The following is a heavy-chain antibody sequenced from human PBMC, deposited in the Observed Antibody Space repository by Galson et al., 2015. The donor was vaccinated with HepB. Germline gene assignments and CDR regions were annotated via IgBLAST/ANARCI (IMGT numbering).Heavy chain of an antibody. Sequence: SLRLSCAASGFTFSSYAMSWVRQAPGKGLEWVSGISGSGGSTFYADSVKGRFTISRDNSKDTLYLQMNSLRVEDTAIYYCAKAPSGSYDWYFDLWGRGTLVTVSS. V-gene: IGHV3-23*01. D-gene: IGHD1-26*01. J-gene: IGHJ2*01. CDR1: GFTFSSYA. CDR3: AKAPSGSYDWYFDL. CDR2: ISGSGGST.